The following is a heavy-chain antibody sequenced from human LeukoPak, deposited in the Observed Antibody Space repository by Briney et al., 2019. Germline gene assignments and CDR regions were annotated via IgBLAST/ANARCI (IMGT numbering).Heavy chain of an antibody. CDR1: GFTFSSYW. J-gene: IGHJ4*02. CDR2: INTDGSIT. V-gene: IGHV3-74*01. D-gene: IGHD3-22*01. Sequence: GGSLRLSCAASGFTFSSYWMHWVRQAPGKGLVWVSRINTDGSITNYADSVKGRFTISGDNAENTLYLQMNGLRVEDTAVYYCATEILYYYDSSGYYVDYFGYWGQGTLVTVSS. CDR3: ATEILYYYDSSGYYVDYFGY.